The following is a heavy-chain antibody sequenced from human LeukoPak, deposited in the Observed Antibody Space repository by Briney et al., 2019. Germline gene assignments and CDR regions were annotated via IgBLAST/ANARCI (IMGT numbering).Heavy chain of an antibody. CDR2: TTFDGRNN. D-gene: IGHD5-18*01. CDR3: ARDFSDVDTLPPG. CDR1: GFTFRLFA. V-gene: IGHV3-30*04. J-gene: IGHJ1*01. Sequence: GGSLRLSCAASGFTFRLFAMHWVRQSPGKGLEWVAVTTFDGRNNYYAESVKGRFTISRDNSKKTLYLQMESLRAEDTAVYFCARDFSDVDTLPPGWGQGTLVIVSS.